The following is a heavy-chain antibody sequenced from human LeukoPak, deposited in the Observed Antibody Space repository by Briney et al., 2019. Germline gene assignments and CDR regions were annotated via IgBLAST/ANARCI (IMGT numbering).Heavy chain of an antibody. V-gene: IGHV3-23*01. CDR2: ITGSGETT. Sequence: GGSLRLSCAASGFTFTIYAMSWVRQAPGKGLEWVSSITGSGETTYYADSVKGRFTISRENAKNSLYLQMNSLRAEDTAVYYCARASPYGDYELGYWGQGTLVTVSS. CDR3: ARASPYGDYELGY. J-gene: IGHJ4*02. D-gene: IGHD4-17*01. CDR1: GFTFTIYA.